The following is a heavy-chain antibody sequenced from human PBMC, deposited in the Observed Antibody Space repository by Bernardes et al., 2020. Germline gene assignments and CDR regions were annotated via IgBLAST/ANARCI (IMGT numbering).Heavy chain of an antibody. CDR2: TYYSGST. Sequence: SETLSLTCIVSGGSISYYYWSWIRQPPGKGLEWIGYTYYSGSTNYTPSLKSRVTISVDTSKNQFSLKLTSVTAADTAVYFCARGGFVAGSNHDYWGQGTLVTVSS. D-gene: IGHD6-19*01. J-gene: IGHJ4*02. CDR1: GGSISYYY. V-gene: IGHV4-59*08. CDR3: ARGGFVAGSNHDY.